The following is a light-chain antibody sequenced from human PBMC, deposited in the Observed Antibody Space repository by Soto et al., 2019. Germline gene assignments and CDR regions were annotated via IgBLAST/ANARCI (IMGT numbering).Light chain of an antibody. CDR1: QSVSSSY. J-gene: IGKJ4*01. CDR2: GAS. CDR3: QQYDGSLGLT. Sequence: EIVLTQSPGTLSLSPGERATXSCRASQSVSSSYLAWYQQKPGQAPRLLIYGASSRATGIPDRFSGSGSGTDFTLTISRLEPEDFAVYYCQQYDGSLGLTFGGGTKVEIK. V-gene: IGKV3-20*01.